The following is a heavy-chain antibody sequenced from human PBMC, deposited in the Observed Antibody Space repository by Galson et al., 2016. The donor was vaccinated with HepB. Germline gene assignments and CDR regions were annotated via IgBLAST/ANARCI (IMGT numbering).Heavy chain of an antibody. CDR3: TTGKGFDAFDF. V-gene: IGHV3-15*01. Sequence: SLRLSCAASGFTFSNAWMSWVRQAPGKGLEWVGRIKSKTDGGTTDYAAPVKGRFTISRDDSKNTLYLQMNSTKTEDTAVYYCTTGKGFDAFDFWGRGTMVTVSS. CDR1: GFTFSNAW. J-gene: IGHJ3*01. CDR2: IKSKTDGGTT.